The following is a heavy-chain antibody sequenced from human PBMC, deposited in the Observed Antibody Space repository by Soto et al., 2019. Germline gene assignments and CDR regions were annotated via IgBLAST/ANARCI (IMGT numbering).Heavy chain of an antibody. V-gene: IGHV3-74*01. CDR1: GFTFSNHW. D-gene: IGHD5-18*01. J-gene: IGHJ6*02. CDR3: GRRIQIYYGVDV. Sequence: DVQLVESGGGLVQPGGSLRLSCAASGFTFSNHWMHWVRQVPGKGLVWVSRVNFDGTTTNYADSVKGRFTVSRDNAKNAVYLQMNSLRADDTGVYYCGRRIQIYYGVDVWGQGTTVTVSS. CDR2: VNFDGTTT.